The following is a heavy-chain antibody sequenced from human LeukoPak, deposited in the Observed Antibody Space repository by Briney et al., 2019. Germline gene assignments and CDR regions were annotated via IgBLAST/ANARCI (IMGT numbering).Heavy chain of an antibody. V-gene: IGHV1-46*01. CDR1: GGTFSSYA. CDR3: ARSDYPSYDSSGQNWFDP. D-gene: IGHD3-22*01. Sequence: ASVKVSCKASGGTFSSYAISWVRQAPGQGLEWMGIINPSGGSTNYAQKFQGRVTMTRDTSTSTVYMELSSLRSDDTAVYYCARSDYPSYDSSGQNWFDPWGQGTLVTVSS. J-gene: IGHJ5*02. CDR2: INPSGGST.